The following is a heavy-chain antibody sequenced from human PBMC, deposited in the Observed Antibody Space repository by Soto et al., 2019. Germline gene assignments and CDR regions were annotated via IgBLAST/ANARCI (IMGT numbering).Heavy chain of an antibody. CDR3: ARGQQVPSFEKKYNWFDP. CDR2: TYYRSKWYN. CDR1: WDSVSSNSAA. Sequence: PSQTLSLTCAISWDSVSSNSAAWNWIRQSPSRGLEWLGRTYYRSKWYNDYAVSVKSRITINPDTPKNQFSLQLNSVTPEDTAVYYCARGQQVPSFEKKYNWFDPWGQGTLVTVSS. D-gene: IGHD6-13*01. V-gene: IGHV6-1*01. J-gene: IGHJ5*02.